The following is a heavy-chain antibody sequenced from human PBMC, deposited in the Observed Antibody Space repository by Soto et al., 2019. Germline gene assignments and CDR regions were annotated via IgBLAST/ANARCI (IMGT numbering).Heavy chain of an antibody. V-gene: IGHV3-64D*06. CDR2: ISPTGGTT. Sequence: GGSLRLSCSASGFTFSTSPMHWVRQAPGKGLEYVSAISPTGGTTYYADSLKGRFTTSRDNSKSTLYLHMSSLRTEDTAVYYCGRKDVSGPIDYWGQGTLVTVSS. CDR3: GRKDVSGPIDY. CDR1: GFTFSTSP. D-gene: IGHD1-1*01. J-gene: IGHJ4*02.